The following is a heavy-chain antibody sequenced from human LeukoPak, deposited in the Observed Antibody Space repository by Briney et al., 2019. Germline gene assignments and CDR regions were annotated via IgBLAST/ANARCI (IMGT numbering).Heavy chain of an antibody. CDR1: GFTFDDYA. D-gene: IGHD4-17*01. CDR2: ISWNSGSI. J-gene: IGHJ4*02. V-gene: IGHV3-9*03. Sequence: GGSLRLSCAASGFTFDDYAMHWVRQAPGKGLEWVSGISWNSGSIGYADSVKGRFTISRDNAKNSLYLQMNSLRAEDMALYYCASEGVTTVVGFDYWGQGTLVTVSS. CDR3: ASEGVTTVVGFDY.